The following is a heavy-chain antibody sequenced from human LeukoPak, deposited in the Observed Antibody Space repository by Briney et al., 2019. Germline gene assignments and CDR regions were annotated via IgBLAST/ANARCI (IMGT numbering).Heavy chain of an antibody. Sequence: SETLSLTCTVSGGSMSSYYWSFIRQPAGKGLEWIGRIHTSWTTYYNPSLKSRVTMSVDTSKNQFSLNLRSVTAADTAAYYCARDPHRAFDIWGQGTMVTVSS. V-gene: IGHV4-4*07. CDR1: GGSMSSYY. J-gene: IGHJ3*02. CDR2: IHTSWTT. CDR3: ARDPHRAFDI.